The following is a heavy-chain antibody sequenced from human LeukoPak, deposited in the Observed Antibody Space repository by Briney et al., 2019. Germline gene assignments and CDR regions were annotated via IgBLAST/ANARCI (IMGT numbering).Heavy chain of an antibody. CDR3: ARLAAAGALGIDP. CDR2: ISNSSRYT. V-gene: IGHV3-11*06. Sequence: PGGSLRLSCTASGFXFSDNYMSWIRQAPGKGLEWVSYISNSSRYTNYADSVKGRFTISRDNAKNSLFLQMNSLRVEDTAVYYCARLAAAGALGIDPWGQGTLVTVSS. CDR1: GFXFSDNY. D-gene: IGHD6-13*01. J-gene: IGHJ5*02.